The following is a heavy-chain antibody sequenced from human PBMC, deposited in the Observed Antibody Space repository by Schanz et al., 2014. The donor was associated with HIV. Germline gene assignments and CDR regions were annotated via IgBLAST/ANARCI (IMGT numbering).Heavy chain of an antibody. CDR2: ISGGST. V-gene: IGHV3-23*04. D-gene: IGHD1-20*01. CDR1: GLPFSTSA. CDR3: AKSLPIETATITYFDY. Sequence: EVQLVESGGGLVKPGGSRRLSCAVSGLPFSTSAMSWVRQAPGKGLEWVSAISGGSTYYADSVKGRFTISRDNSKNTLYLHMNNLRAEDTAVYYCAKSLPIETATITYFDYWGQGTLVTVSS. J-gene: IGHJ4*02.